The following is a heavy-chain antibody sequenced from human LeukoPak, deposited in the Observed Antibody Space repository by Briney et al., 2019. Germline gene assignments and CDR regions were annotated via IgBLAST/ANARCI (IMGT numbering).Heavy chain of an antibody. Sequence: GGSLRLSCVASGFTFDAYSMNWVRQAPGKGLEWVSSITSNHRFIYYTDSVKGRFTISRDNAKNSLYLQMNSLRAEDTAVYYCARDQRDDAFDIWGQGTMVTVSS. CDR3: ARDQRDDAFDI. J-gene: IGHJ3*02. CDR1: GFTFDAYS. CDR2: ITSNHRFI. V-gene: IGHV3-21*06.